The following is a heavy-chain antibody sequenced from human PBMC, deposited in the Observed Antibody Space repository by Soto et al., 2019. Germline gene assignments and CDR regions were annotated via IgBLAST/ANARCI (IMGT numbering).Heavy chain of an antibody. CDR1: GFTITDYY. D-gene: IGHD3-10*01. V-gene: IGHV3-11*01. Sequence: PGGSLRLSCGASGFTITDYYMSWFRQSPGKGLEWVSHISSVGTTTYYADSVKGRFSISMDNAKNSLYLQMNSLRAEDTAVYYCARDQEGSGSHWLGYNYYAMDVWGQGTTVTVSS. J-gene: IGHJ6*02. CDR3: ARDQEGSGSHWLGYNYYAMDV. CDR2: ISSVGTTT.